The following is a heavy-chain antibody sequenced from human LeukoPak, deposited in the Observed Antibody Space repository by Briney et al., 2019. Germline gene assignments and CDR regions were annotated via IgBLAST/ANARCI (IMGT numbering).Heavy chain of an antibody. CDR1: GFTFSSYA. V-gene: IGHV3-23*01. CDR2: ISGSGGST. Sequence: GGSLRLSCAVSGFTFSSYAMNWVRQAPGKGLEWVSAISGSGGSTYYADSVKGRFTISRDNSKNTLYLQMNSLRAEDTAVYYCAKEFGPWKGGYENWGQGTLVTVSS. D-gene: IGHD3-16*01. CDR3: AKEFGPWKGGYEN. J-gene: IGHJ4*02.